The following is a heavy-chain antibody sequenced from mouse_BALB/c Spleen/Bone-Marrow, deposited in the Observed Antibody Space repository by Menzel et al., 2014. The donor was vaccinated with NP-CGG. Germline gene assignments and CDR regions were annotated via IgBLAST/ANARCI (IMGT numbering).Heavy chain of an antibody. CDR1: GYTFTRYW. J-gene: IGHJ2*01. D-gene: IGHD1-2*01. V-gene: IGHV1S81*02. Sequence: QVQLKESGAELVKPGASVKLSCKASGYTFTRYWMEWVKQRPGQGLEWIGEINPSNGRTNYNEKFKSKATLTVDKSSSTAYIQLSSLASEDSAVYYCAREAYYGPDYWGQGTALTVSS. CDR2: INPSNGRT. CDR3: AREAYYGPDY.